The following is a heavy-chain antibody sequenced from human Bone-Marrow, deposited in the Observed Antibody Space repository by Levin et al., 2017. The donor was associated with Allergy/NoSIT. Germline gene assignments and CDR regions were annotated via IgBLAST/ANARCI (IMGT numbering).Heavy chain of an antibody. D-gene: IGHD2-8*02. V-gene: IGHV3-66*01. Sequence: PGESLKISCVASGFTVSSNYMRWVRQAPGKGLEWVSLIYSEGTTDYADSVKGRFTISRDKCKNTLYLQMNSLRVEDTAVYYCARDGGVQVGGDYVGQGTLVTVSS. CDR2: IYSEGTT. J-gene: IGHJ4*02. CDR3: ARDGGVQVGGDY. CDR1: GFTVSSNY.